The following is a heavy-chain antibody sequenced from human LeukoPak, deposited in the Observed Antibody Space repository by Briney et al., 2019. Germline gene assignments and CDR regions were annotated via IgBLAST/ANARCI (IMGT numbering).Heavy chain of an antibody. D-gene: IGHD3-22*01. Sequence: VASVKVSCKASGYTFTSYGISWVRQAPGQGLEWMGWISAYNGNTNYAQKLQGRVTMTTDTSTSTAYMELRSLRSDDTAVYYCARYPPYQPKYDSSGYYYDNAELLRLFDYWGQGTLVTVSS. CDR2: ISAYNGNT. CDR3: ARYPPYQPKYDSSGYYYDNAELLRLFDY. J-gene: IGHJ4*02. V-gene: IGHV1-18*01. CDR1: GYTFTSYG.